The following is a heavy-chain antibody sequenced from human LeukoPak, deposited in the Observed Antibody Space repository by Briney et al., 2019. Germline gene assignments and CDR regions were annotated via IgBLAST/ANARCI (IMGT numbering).Heavy chain of an antibody. D-gene: IGHD3-10*01. CDR3: TTETESAGY. V-gene: IGHV3-15*01. J-gene: IGHJ4*02. CDR2: IKSKTDSKTT. CDR1: GFTFSNAW. Sequence: GGSLRLSRAASGFTFSNAWMNWVRQAPGKGLEWVGRIKSKTDSKTTDYAAPVKGRFTISRDDSKNTVYLQMNSLKTEDTAVYYCTTETESAGYWGQGALVTVSS.